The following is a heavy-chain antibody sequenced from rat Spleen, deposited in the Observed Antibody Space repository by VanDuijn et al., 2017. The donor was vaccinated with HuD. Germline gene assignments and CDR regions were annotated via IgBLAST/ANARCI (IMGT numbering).Heavy chain of an antibody. CDR1: GFTFSDFF. Sequence: EVQLVESDGGLVQPGRSLKLSCAASGFTFSDFFMAWVRQAPTKGLEWVATISYGDSSGHSSTYYRDSVKGRFTISRDNAKSTLSLQMDSLRSEDTATFYCARRHYGYTDYFDYWGQGVMVTVSS. D-gene: IGHD1-9*01. J-gene: IGHJ2*01. CDR3: ARRHYGYTDYFDY. V-gene: IGHV5-29*01. CDR2: ISYGDSSGHSST.